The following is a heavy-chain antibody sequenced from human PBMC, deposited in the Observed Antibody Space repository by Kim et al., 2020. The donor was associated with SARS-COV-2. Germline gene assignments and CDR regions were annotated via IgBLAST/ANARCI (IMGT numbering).Heavy chain of an antibody. V-gene: IGHV1-18*01. Sequence: ASVKVSCKASGYTFTSYGISWVRQAPGQGLEWMGWISAYNGNTNYAQKLQGRVTMTTDTSTSTAYMELRSLRSDDTAVYYCARVRRSAVVTPLDPWGQGTLVTVSS. CDR3: ARVRRSAVVTPLDP. J-gene: IGHJ5*02. D-gene: IGHD2-21*02. CDR2: ISAYNGNT. CDR1: GYTFTSYG.